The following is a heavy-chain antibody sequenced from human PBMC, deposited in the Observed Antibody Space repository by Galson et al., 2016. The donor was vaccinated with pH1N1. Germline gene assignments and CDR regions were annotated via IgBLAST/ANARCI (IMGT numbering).Heavy chain of an antibody. CDR1: GFTFSHYA. V-gene: IGHV3-30-3*01. Sequence: SLRLSCAASGFTFSHYAMHWVRQAPGKGLEWVAVISYVESNKDYADSVKGRFTVSRDNSKNTLYLQMNSLRAEDTALYYCARDHVYGDYFERFFDLWGLGTLVTVSS. CDR3: ARDHVYGDYFERFFDL. CDR2: ISYVESNK. J-gene: IGHJ2*01. D-gene: IGHD4-17*01.